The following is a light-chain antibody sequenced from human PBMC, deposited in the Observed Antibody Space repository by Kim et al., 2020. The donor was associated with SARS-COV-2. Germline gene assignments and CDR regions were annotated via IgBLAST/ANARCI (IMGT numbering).Light chain of an antibody. CDR3: QQYDDWPPWT. V-gene: IGKV3-15*01. J-gene: IGKJ1*01. Sequence: SRGERATLSCRASQSVSDNLAWYQQKPGQAPRLLIYGASTRATGIPARFSGSVSGTEFTLTISSLQSEDSAVYYCQQYDDWPPWTFGQGTKVDIK. CDR1: QSVSDN. CDR2: GAS.